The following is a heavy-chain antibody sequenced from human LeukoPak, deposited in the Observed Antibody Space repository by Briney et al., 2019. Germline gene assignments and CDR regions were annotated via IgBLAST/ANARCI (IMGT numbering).Heavy chain of an antibody. V-gene: IGHV1-18*01. CDR2: ISAYNGNT. CDR1: GYTFTSYG. D-gene: IGHD3-22*01. J-gene: IGHJ4*02. CDR3: ARGTTDYYDSSGYFALGY. Sequence: ASVKVSCKASGYTFTSYGISWVRQAPGQGLEWMGWISAYNGNTNYAQKLQGRVTMTTDTSTSTAYMELRSLRSDDTAVYYCARGTTDYYDSSGYFALGYWGQGTLVTVSS.